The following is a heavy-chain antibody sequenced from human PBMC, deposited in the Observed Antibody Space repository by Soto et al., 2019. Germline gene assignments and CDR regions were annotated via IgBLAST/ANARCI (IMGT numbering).Heavy chain of an antibody. CDR3: VRGIWFGELLPLRYFDS. J-gene: IGHJ4*02. Sequence: GGSLRLSCTTSGFTFTYYGIHWVRQAPGKGLEWVAVFWANGIHKYYADSVKGRFTVSRDNSKNTHYLQMDSLTAGDTAVYYCVRGIWFGELLPLRYFDSWGQGTLVTVSS. V-gene: IGHV3-33*01. CDR1: GFTFTYYG. D-gene: IGHD3-10*01. CDR2: FWANGIHK.